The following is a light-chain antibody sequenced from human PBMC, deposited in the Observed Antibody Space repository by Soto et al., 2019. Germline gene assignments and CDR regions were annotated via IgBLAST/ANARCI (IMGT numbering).Light chain of an antibody. CDR2: GNS. V-gene: IGLV1-40*01. J-gene: IGLJ2*01. CDR3: QSYDSSLSGVV. Sequence: QSVLTQPPSASGTPGQRVTISCSESSSSIGAGYDVHWYQQLPGTAPKLLIYGNSNRPSGVPDRFSGSKSGTSASLAITGLQAEDEADYYCQSYDSSLSGVVFGGGTKVTVL. CDR1: SSSIGAGYD.